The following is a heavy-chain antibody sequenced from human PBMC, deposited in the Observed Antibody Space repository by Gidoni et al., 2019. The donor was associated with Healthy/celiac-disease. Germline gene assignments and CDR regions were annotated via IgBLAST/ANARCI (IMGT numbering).Heavy chain of an antibody. V-gene: IGHV4-31*03. D-gene: IGHD3-22*01. J-gene: IGHJ4*02. CDR1: GASISSGYS. CDR2: IYYSGRN. CDR3: ARVHYYDGCGNYFDY. Sequence: QGQLQEARPGLGQPSQTLSPTCTVAGASISSGYSWCWIRQHPGKGRVWGVYIYYSGRNYDKPSLKSGVTISVDTSKNQFSLKRSSVTAAATAVYYCARVHYYDGCGNYFDYWGQGTLVTVSS.